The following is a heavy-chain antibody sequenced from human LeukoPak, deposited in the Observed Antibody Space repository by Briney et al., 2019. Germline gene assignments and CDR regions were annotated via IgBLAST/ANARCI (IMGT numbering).Heavy chain of an antibody. D-gene: IGHD4-17*01. CDR2: ISSSGTTI. Sequence: GGSLRLSCAASGFTFSDYFMSWIRQAPGKGREGVSYISSSGTTIYYADSVKGRFTISRDNAKNSLYLQMNSLRAEDTAVYYCARDSGGTVTELGFDYWGQGTLVTVSS. V-gene: IGHV3-11*04. J-gene: IGHJ4*02. CDR3: ARDSGGTVTELGFDY. CDR1: GFTFSDYF.